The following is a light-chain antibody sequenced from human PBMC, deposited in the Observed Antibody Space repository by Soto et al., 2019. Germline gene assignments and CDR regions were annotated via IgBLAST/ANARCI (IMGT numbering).Light chain of an antibody. CDR3: QTWGTGIQV. J-gene: IGLJ3*02. CDR2: LNSDGSH. Sequence: QPVLTQSPSASASLGASVKLNCTVSSGHSSYAIAWHQQQPEKGPRYLMKLNSDGSHSKGDGIPDRFSGSSSGAERYLTISSLQSEDEADYYCQTWGTGIQVFGGGTKLTVL. CDR1: SGHSSYA. V-gene: IGLV4-69*01.